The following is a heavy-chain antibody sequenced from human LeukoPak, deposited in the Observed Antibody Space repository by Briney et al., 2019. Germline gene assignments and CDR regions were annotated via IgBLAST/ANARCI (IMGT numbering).Heavy chain of an antibody. V-gene: IGHV4-4*07. CDR3: ARRGGAGRSFDY. Sequence: SETLSLTCTVSGGSISSYYWSWIRQPAGKGLEWIGRIYTSGSTNYNSSLKSRVTMSVDTSKNQFSLKVSSVTAADTAVYYCARRGGAGRSFDYWGQGTLVTVSS. D-gene: IGHD2-21*01. J-gene: IGHJ4*02. CDR2: IYTSGST. CDR1: GGSISSYY.